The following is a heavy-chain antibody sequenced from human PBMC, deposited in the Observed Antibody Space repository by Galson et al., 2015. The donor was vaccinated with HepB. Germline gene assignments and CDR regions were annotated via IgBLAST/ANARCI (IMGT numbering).Heavy chain of an antibody. Sequence: SLRLSCADSGFTFSSHSMNWARQAPGKGLEWVSSISSSSSYIYSADSVKGRFTISRDNAKNSLYLQMNSLRAEDTAVYYCARALSGDIFTGYGLDYWGQGTLVTVSS. D-gene: IGHD3-9*01. CDR1: GFTFSSHS. J-gene: IGHJ4*02. V-gene: IGHV3-21*01. CDR2: ISSSSSYI. CDR3: ARALSGDIFTGYGLDY.